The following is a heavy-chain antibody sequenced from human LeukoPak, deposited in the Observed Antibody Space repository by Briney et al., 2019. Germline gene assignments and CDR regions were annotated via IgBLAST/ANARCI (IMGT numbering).Heavy chain of an antibody. CDR1: GGSFSDYY. CDR3: ARRRRSGSQVLDF. Sequence: SETLSLTCAVYGGSFSDYYWSWIRQPPGKGLEWIGEINHSGSTNYNSSLKSRVIISVDTSKNQFSLRLSSVTVADTAAYYCARRRRSGSQVLDFWGQGTLVTVSS. CDR2: INHSGST. V-gene: IGHV4-34*01. J-gene: IGHJ4*02. D-gene: IGHD1-26*01.